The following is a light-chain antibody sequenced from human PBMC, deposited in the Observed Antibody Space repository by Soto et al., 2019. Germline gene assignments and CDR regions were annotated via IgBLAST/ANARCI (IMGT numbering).Light chain of an antibody. J-gene: IGLJ1*01. CDR3: ASYVSSSTVDV. CDR1: SSDVGGFNY. CDR2: DVS. V-gene: IGLV2-14*01. Sequence: QSALTQPASLSGSPGQSISISCTGTSSDVGGFNYVSWYQQHPGKAPKLMIYDVSNRPSGVSDRFSGSKSGSTASLTISGLQAEDEADYYCASYVSSSTVDVFGTGTKVTVL.